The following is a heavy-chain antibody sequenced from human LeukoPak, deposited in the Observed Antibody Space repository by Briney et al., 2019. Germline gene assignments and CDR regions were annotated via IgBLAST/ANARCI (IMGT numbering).Heavy chain of an antibody. Sequence: GSLRLSCAASGFTFSSYSMNWVRQPPGKGLERIGSIYYSGSTYYNPSLKSRVTISIDTSKNQFSLRLRSVTAADTAVYYCAREILYDSTGYYLWGQGTVVTVSS. CDR1: GFTFSSYS. V-gene: IGHV4-39*07. J-gene: IGHJ4*02. D-gene: IGHD3-22*01. CDR2: IYYSGST. CDR3: AREILYDSTGYYL.